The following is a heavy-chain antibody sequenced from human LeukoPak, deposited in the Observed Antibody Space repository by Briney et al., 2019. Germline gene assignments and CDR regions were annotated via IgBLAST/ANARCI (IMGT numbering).Heavy chain of an antibody. Sequence: GGSLKLSCAASGFTFSGSAMHWVRQASGKGLEWVGRIRSKPNNYATAYAASVKGRFTISRDNSKNTLYLQMNSLTAEDKGVYYCAKGAVGATTAYFDYWGQGTLVTVSS. D-gene: IGHD1-26*01. V-gene: IGHV3-73*01. CDR2: IRSKPNNYAT. CDR1: GFTFSGSA. J-gene: IGHJ4*02. CDR3: AKGAVGATTAYFDY.